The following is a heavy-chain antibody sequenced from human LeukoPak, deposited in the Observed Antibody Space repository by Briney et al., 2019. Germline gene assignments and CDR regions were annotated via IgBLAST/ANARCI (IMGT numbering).Heavy chain of an antibody. CDR1: GFTFSSYG. CDR3: AKAEWFDP. CDR2: ISYDGSNK. J-gene: IGHJ5*02. D-gene: IGHD1-14*01. V-gene: IGHV3-30*18. Sequence: GGSLRLSCAASGFTFSSYGMHWVRQAPGKGLEWVAVISYDGSNKYYADSAKGRFTISRDNSKNTLYLQMNSLRAEDTAVYYCAKAEWFDPWGQGTLVTVSS.